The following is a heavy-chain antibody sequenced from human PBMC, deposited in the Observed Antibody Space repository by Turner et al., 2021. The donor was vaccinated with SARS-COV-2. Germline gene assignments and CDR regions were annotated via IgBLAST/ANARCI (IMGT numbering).Heavy chain of an antibody. CDR2: IKQEGSEK. D-gene: IGHD6-13*01. V-gene: IGHV3-7*03. CDR1: GFTFSSYW. CDR3: ARLHTSSWYFDY. J-gene: IGHJ4*02. Sequence: EVQLVESGGGVVQPGGSLRISCAASGFTFSSYWMSWVRQAPGKGLEWVANIKQEGSEKYYVDSVKGRFTISRDNDKNSLYLQMNSLRAEDTAVYYCARLHTSSWYFDYWGQGTLVTVSS.